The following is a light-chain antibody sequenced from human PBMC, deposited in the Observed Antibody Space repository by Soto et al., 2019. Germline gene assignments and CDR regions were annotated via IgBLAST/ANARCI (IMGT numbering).Light chain of an antibody. J-gene: IGLJ3*02. CDR2: VNTNGTY. CDR3: QTWDTGVLV. V-gene: IGLV4-69*01. Sequence: QSVLTQSPSASASVGASVRLTCTLSTEHSSYAIAWHQQQPQKGPRFLLKVNTNGTYNKGDGIPDRFSGFTSGPERFLTISSLQSEDEADYYCQTWDTGVLVFGGGTKVTVL. CDR1: TEHSSYA.